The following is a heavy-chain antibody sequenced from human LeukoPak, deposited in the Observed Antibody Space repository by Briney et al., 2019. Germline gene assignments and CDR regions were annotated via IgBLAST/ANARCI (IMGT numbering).Heavy chain of an antibody. J-gene: IGHJ5*02. CDR2: IKQDGSEK. CDR1: GFTFSSYW. V-gene: IGHV3-7*01. Sequence: PGGSLRLSCAASGFTFSSYWMSWVRQAPGKGLEWVANIKQDGSEKYYVDSVKGRFTISRDNAKNSLYLQMNSLRAEDTAVYYCARVQGSGSYLGWFDPWGQGTLVTVSS. CDR3: ARVQGSGSYLGWFDP. D-gene: IGHD3-10*01.